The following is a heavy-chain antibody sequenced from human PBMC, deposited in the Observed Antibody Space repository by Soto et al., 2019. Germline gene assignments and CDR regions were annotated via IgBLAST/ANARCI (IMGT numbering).Heavy chain of an antibody. J-gene: IGHJ6*02. CDR2: VSPPFRTS. Sequence: QVQLVQSGAEVQKPGSSVKVSCKNSGVSFNNNGIGWVRQAPGHGLEWMGGVSPPFRTSNYARKFQGRISITADASTGTVNMELSSLTSEDTAQYYCARALYYGSGSYSPYGMDVWGQGTTVTVSS. CDR1: GVSFNNNG. D-gene: IGHD3-10*01. CDR3: ARALYYGSGSYSPYGMDV. V-gene: IGHV1-69*01.